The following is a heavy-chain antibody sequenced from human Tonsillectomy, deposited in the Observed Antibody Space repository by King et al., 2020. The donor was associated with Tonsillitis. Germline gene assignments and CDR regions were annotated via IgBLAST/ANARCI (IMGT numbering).Heavy chain of an antibody. CDR1: GFTFSNYG. J-gene: IGHJ3*02. Sequence: VQLVESGGGVVQPGRSLRLSCVASGFTFSNYGMHWVRQAPGKGLEWVTIISYDGSNKYYGDSVKGRFTISRDNSKNTLYLQMNSLRAEDTAVYHCARGEVKSYYYLDSDYVYDAFDIWGPGTKVTVSS. D-gene: IGHD3-16*01. CDR3: ARGEVKSYYYLDSDYVYDAFDI. CDR2: ISYDGSNK. V-gene: IGHV3-33*05.